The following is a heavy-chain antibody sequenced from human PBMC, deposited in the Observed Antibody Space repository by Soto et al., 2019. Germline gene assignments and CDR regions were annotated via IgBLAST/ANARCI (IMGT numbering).Heavy chain of an antibody. Sequence: ASVKVSCKASGYTFTSYDINWVRQATGQGLEWMGWMNPNSGNTGYAQKFQGRVTMTRNTSISTAYMELSSLRSEDTAVYYCARMSPNIVVVPAAMQNYYYYYMDVWGKGTTVTVSS. CDR1: GYTFTSYD. V-gene: IGHV1-8*01. CDR3: ARMSPNIVVVPAAMQNYYYYYMDV. CDR2: MNPNSGNT. J-gene: IGHJ6*03. D-gene: IGHD2-2*01.